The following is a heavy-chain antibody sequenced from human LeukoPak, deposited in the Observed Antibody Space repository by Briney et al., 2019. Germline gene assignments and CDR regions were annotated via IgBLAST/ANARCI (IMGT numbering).Heavy chain of an antibody. Sequence: ASVKVSCKASGYTFTTYAIHWVRQAPGQRLEWLGWINTGNGDTRYSQTFQGRVTITRDTSASTAYMELSSLRPEDTAMYYCARDMGSGSLHFWGQGTLVTVSS. D-gene: IGHD1-26*01. CDR3: ARDMGSGSLHF. V-gene: IGHV1-3*04. CDR1: GYTFTTYA. J-gene: IGHJ4*02. CDR2: INTGNGDT.